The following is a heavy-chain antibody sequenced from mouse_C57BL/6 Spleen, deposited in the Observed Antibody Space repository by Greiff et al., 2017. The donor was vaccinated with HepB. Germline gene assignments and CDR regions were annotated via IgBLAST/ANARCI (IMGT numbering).Heavy chain of an antibody. CDR1: GFSLTSYG. J-gene: IGHJ1*03. D-gene: IGHD4-1*01. V-gene: IGHV2-2*01. CDR3: ARNNWDWYFDV. Sequence: VKLMESGPGLVQPSQSLSITCTVSGFSLTSYGVHWVRQSPGKGLEWLGVIWSGGSTDYNAACISRLSISKDNSKSQVFFKMNSLQADDTAIYCCARNNWDWYFDVWGTGTTVTVSS. CDR2: IWSGGST.